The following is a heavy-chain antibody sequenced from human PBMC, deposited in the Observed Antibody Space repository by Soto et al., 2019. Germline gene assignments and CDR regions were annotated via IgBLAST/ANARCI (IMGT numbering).Heavy chain of an antibody. CDR1: GFTFSSNN. V-gene: IGHV3-48*01. Sequence: GGSLRLSCAASGFTFSSNNMNWVRQAPGKGLEWVSYISSGSVTTYYSDSVKGRFTISRDNAKNSLYLQMNSLRAEDTAVYYCARGGYFDYWGQGTLVTVSS. D-gene: IGHD5-12*01. CDR3: ARGGYFDY. CDR2: ISSGSVTT. J-gene: IGHJ4*02.